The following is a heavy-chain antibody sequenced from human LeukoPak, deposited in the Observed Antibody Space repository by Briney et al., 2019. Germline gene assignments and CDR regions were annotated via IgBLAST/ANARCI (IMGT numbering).Heavy chain of an antibody. CDR1: GFTFGSYA. D-gene: IGHD3-10*01. Sequence: GESLRLSCAASGFTFGSYAMTWVRQAPGKGLEWVSGISNDDGSTYYTDSVKGRFTISRDNSKNTVYLQMSSLRAEDTAVYYCAAMLRGAAYYFDYWGQGTLVTVSS. J-gene: IGHJ4*02. CDR2: ISNDDGST. CDR3: AAMLRGAAYYFDY. V-gene: IGHV3-23*01.